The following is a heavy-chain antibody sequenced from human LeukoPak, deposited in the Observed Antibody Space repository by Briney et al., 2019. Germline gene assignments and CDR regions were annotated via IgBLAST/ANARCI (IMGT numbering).Heavy chain of an antibody. CDR2: ISSSSYI. J-gene: IGHJ6*02. CDR3: ARDTEITIFGVVTGYCGMDV. CDR1: GFTFSSYS. Sequence: GGSLRLSCAASGFTFSSYSMNWVRQAPGKGLEWVSSISSSSYIYYADSVKGRFTISRDNAKNSLYLQMNSLRAEDTAVYYCARDTEITIFGVVTGYCGMDVWGQGTTVTVSS. D-gene: IGHD3-3*01. V-gene: IGHV3-21*01.